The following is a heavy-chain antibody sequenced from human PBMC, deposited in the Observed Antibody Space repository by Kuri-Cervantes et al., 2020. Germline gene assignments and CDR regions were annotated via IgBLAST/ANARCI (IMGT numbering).Heavy chain of an antibody. Sequence: TLSLTCTVSGGSISSGGYYWSWIRQHPGKGLEWIGYIYYSGSTYYNPSLKSRVTISVDTSKNQFSLKLSSVTAADTAVYYCARVGGVAAMAFDIWGQGTMVTVSS. CDR2: IYYSGST. CDR3: ARVGGVAAMAFDI. J-gene: IGHJ3*02. CDR1: GGSISSGGYY. V-gene: IGHV4-31*03. D-gene: IGHD2-15*01.